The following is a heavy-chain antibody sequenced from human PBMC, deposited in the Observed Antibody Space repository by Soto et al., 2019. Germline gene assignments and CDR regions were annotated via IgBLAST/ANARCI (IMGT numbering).Heavy chain of an antibody. J-gene: IGHJ4*02. Sequence: EVQLVESGGGLVQPGGSLRLSCAASEFPFSSYWVHWVRQAPGKGLVWVSRINSDGSSTTYADSVKGRFTISRDNAKNTAYLQMNSLRAEDTAVYYCARGFSVTTSMDYWVQGTLVTVPS. CDR1: EFPFSSYW. CDR3: ARGFSVTTSMDY. D-gene: IGHD4-17*01. CDR2: INSDGSST. V-gene: IGHV3-74*01.